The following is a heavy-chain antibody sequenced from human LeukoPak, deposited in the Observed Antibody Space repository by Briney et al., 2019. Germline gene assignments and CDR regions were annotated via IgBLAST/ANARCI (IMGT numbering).Heavy chain of an antibody. CDR2: IYHSGST. CDR1: GYSISSGYY. V-gene: IGHV4-38-2*02. D-gene: IGHD4-11*01. CDR3: ASNPRDYSNYVFDY. Sequence: PSETLSLTCTVSGYSISSGYYWGWIRQPPGKGLEWIGSIYHSGSTYYNPSLKSRVTISVDTSKNQFSLKLCSVTAADTAVYYCASNPRDYSNYVFDYWGQGTLVTVSS. J-gene: IGHJ4*02.